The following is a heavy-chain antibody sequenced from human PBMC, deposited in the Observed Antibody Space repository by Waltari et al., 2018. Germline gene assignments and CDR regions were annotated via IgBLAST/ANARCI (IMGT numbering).Heavy chain of an antibody. CDR2: VYPGDSGT. V-gene: IGHV5-51*01. CDR3: ARGSMVRGVIRWFDP. J-gene: IGHJ5*02. CDR1: GYSFTSYW. D-gene: IGHD3-10*01. Sequence: EVQLVQSGAEVKKPGESLKISCKGSGYSFTSYWIGWVRQMPGKGLEWMGFVYPGDSGTRYSPAFQGQVTISADKSISTADLQWRSLKASDTAMYYCARGSMVRGVIRWFDPWGQGTLVTVSS.